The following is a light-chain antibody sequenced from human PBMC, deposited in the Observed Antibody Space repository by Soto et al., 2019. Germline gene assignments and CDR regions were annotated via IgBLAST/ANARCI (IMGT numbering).Light chain of an antibody. CDR1: SSDVGAYYY. V-gene: IGLV2-14*03. CDR3: CSYSVTDTIVV. Sequence: QSVLAQPASVTWSAGQSITISCTGTSSDVGAYYYVSWYQQHPGKAPRLMIYDVNKRPSGASARFSGSKSGNTASLTISGLQAEDEADYYCCSYSVTDTIVVFGGGTKLTV. CDR2: DVN. J-gene: IGLJ2*01.